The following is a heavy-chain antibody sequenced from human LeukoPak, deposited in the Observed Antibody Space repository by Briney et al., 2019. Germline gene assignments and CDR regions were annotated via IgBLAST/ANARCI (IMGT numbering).Heavy chain of an antibody. Sequence: GSSVKVSCKASGGTFSSYAISWVRQAPGQGLEWMGRIIPIFGTANYAQKFQGRVTITTDESTSTAYMELSSLRSEDTAVYYCASATYYYGSGRSGWFDPWGQGTLVTVSS. CDR2: IIPIFGTA. CDR3: ASATYYYGSGRSGWFDP. V-gene: IGHV1-69*05. D-gene: IGHD3-10*01. CDR1: GGTFSSYA. J-gene: IGHJ5*02.